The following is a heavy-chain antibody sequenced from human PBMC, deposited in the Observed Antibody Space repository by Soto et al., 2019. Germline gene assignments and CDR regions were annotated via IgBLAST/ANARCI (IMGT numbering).Heavy chain of an antibody. Sequence: QVQLVESGGGVVQPGRSLRLSCAASGFTFSSYGMHWVRQAPGKGLEWVAVIWYDGSNKYYADSVKGRFTISRDNSKNTLYLQMNSLRXEXTAXYXXARGDLYSYGHYYFDYWGQGTLVTVSS. CDR3: ARGDLYSYGHYYFDY. CDR2: IWYDGSNK. J-gene: IGHJ4*02. CDR1: GFTFSSYG. D-gene: IGHD5-18*01. V-gene: IGHV3-33*01.